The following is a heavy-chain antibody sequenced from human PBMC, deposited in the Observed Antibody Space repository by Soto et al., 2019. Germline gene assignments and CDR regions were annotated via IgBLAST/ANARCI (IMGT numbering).Heavy chain of an antibody. CDR1: GFTFSSYA. Sequence: PGGSLRLSCAASGFTFSSYAMSWVRQAPGKGLEWVSAISGSGGSTYYADSVKGRFTISRDNSKNTLYLQMNSLRAEDTAVYYSANRFYCSDGSCYSNYYYYYMDVWGKGTTVTVSS. CDR3: ANRFYCSDGSCYSNYYYYYMDV. V-gene: IGHV3-23*01. CDR2: ISGSGGST. D-gene: IGHD2-15*01. J-gene: IGHJ6*03.